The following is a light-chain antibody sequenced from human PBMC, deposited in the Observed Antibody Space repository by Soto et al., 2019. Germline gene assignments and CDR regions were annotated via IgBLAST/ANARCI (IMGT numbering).Light chain of an antibody. CDR2: AAS. J-gene: IGKJ5*01. V-gene: IGKV3-20*01. Sequence: EIVLTQSPGTLSLSPGERATLSCRASQSVSGNYLVWYQQKPGQAPRLLIYAASTRATGIPDRFSGSGSGTDFILTISKLEPEDFVVYFCQEYGSSPRITFGQGTRLEIK. CDR1: QSVSGNY. CDR3: QEYGSSPRIT.